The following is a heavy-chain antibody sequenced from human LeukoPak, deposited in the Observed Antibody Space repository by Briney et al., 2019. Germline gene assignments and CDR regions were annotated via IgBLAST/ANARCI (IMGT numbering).Heavy chain of an antibody. CDR3: ARQTGSGLFILP. Sequence: GGSLRLSCAASGFTFRNYGMHWVRQAPGKGLEWVAVISYDGRNKYFAGSVKGRFTISRDNSKNTLYLQMNSLRAEDTAVYYCARQTGSGLFILPGGQGTLVTVSS. CDR1: GFTFRNYG. V-gene: IGHV3-30*03. CDR2: ISYDGRNK. D-gene: IGHD3/OR15-3a*01. J-gene: IGHJ4*02.